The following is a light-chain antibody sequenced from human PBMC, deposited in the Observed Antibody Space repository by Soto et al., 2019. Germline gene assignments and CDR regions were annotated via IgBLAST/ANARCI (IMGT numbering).Light chain of an antibody. Sequence: QAVVTQPPSASGTPGQRVTISCSGRSSNIGTNAVSWYHHLPGTAPKLLIYNNRQRPSGVPDRFSGSKSGTSASLAISGLQSEDDADYYCAAWDDSLNSVVFGGGTKLTVL. CDR3: AAWDDSLNSVV. CDR2: NNR. V-gene: IGLV1-44*01. CDR1: SSNIGTNA. J-gene: IGLJ2*01.